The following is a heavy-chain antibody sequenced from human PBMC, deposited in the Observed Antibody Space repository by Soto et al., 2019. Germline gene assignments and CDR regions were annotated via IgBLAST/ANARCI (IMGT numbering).Heavy chain of an antibody. CDR1: GFTFSTYS. CDR2: ISGSGNYT. D-gene: IGHD4-4*01. J-gene: IGHJ4*02. Sequence: GGSLRLSCAASGFTFSTYSMNWVRQAPGKGLEWVSSISGSGNYTHYADFLRGRFTISRDNAKTSLYLQMNSLRAEDTAVYYCAREGINNYNEYYFDSWGQGAVVTVSS. V-gene: IGHV3-21*01. CDR3: AREGINNYNEYYFDS.